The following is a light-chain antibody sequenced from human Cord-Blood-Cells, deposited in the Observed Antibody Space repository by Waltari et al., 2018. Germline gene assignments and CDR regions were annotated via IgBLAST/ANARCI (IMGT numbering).Light chain of an antibody. V-gene: IGLV2-23*01. J-gene: IGLJ2*01. CDR2: EGS. CDR3: CSYAGSSTLV. CDR1: SSDVWSYNL. Sequence: QSALTQPALVSGAPEQPIPIPCTGTSSDVWSYNLVSWYQQQTAKAPKLMIYEGSTLPSGVSNRCSGYKSGNTASLTISGRQAEDEADYYYCSYAGSSTLVFGGGTKLTVL.